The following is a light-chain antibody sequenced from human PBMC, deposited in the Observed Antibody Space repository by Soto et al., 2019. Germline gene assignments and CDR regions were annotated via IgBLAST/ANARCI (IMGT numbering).Light chain of an antibody. V-gene: IGLV2-14*01. Sequence: QSALTQPASVSGSPGQSITISCTGTSSDVGDYNYVSWYQHHPGKAPKLTIYEVTNRPSGVSNRFSGSKSGNTASLAISGLQADDEADYYCSSYTSGSTSYVFGTGTKLTVL. CDR2: EVT. CDR3: SSYTSGSTSYV. J-gene: IGLJ1*01. CDR1: SSDVGDYNY.